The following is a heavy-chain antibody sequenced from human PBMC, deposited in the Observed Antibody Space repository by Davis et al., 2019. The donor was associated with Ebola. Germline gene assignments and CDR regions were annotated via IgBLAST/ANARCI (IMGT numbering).Heavy chain of an antibody. V-gene: IGHV4-39*01. D-gene: IGHD4-17*01. CDR1: GGSISSSSYY. Sequence: SETLSLTCTVSGGSISSSSYYWGWIRQPPGKGLEWIGSIYYSGSTYYNPSLKSRVTISVDTSKNQFSLKLSSVTAADTAVYYCARLGYTVTKDDWGQGTLVTVSS. CDR3: ARLGYTVTKDD. CDR2: IYYSGST. J-gene: IGHJ4*02.